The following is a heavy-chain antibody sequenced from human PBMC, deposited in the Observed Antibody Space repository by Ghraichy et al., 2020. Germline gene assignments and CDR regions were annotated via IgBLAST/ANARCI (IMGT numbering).Heavy chain of an antibody. CDR2: IKQDGSEK. CDR3: ARDMWVKGAALYYYGMDV. D-gene: IGHD1-26*01. Sequence: GGSLRLSCAASGFTFSSYWMSWVRQAPGKGLEWVANIKQDGSEKYYVDSVKGRFTISRDNAKNSLYLQMNSLRAEDTAVYYCARDMWVKGAALYYYGMDVWGQGTTVTVSS. CDR1: GFTFSSYW. V-gene: IGHV3-7*01. J-gene: IGHJ6*02.